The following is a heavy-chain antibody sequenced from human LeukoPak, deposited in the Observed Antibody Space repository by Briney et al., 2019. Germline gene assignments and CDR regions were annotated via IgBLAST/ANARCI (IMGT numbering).Heavy chain of an antibody. Sequence: GGSLRLSCAASGFTFSSYWMYWVRQAPGKGLVWVSRINPDGSSTTYADSVKGRFTISRDNAKNTLYLQMNSLRVEDTALCYCARGLIYSGYVSSFDSWGQGILVTVSS. CDR3: ARGLIYSGYVSSFDS. D-gene: IGHD5-12*01. CDR2: INPDGSST. V-gene: IGHV3-74*01. J-gene: IGHJ4*02. CDR1: GFTFSSYW.